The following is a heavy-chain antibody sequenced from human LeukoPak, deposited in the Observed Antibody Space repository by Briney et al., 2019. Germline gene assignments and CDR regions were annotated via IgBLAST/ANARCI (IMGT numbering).Heavy chain of an antibody. V-gene: IGHV3-66*01. D-gene: IGHD3-9*01. CDR2: MYGAGST. Sequence: PSETLSLTCTVSGGSIGGYYWSWIRQPPGKGLEWVSLMYGAGSTHYADSVRGRFTISRDNSKNTVYVQMNSLRAEDTAVYYCGASNLLTGYFSLNYWGQGTLVTVSS. CDR1: GGSIGGYY. J-gene: IGHJ4*02. CDR3: GASNLLTGYFSLNY.